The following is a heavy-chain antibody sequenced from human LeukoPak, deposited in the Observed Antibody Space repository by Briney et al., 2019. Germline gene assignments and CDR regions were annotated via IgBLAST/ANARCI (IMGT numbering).Heavy chain of an antibody. D-gene: IGHD6-13*01. CDR3: ARVYRIAAAGGGVDP. CDR2: IFHTGST. Sequence: PSETLSLTCTVSGGSIGYFYWSWIRQSPGKGLEWIGYIFHTGSTTYNPSLKSRVTISIDTSKNQFSLRLDSVTAADTAVYYCARVYRIAAAGGGVDPWGQGTLVTVSS. J-gene: IGHJ5*02. V-gene: IGHV4-59*12. CDR1: GGSIGYFY.